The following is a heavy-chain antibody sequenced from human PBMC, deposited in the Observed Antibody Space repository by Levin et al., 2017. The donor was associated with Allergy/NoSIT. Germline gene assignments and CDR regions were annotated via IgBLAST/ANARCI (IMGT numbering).Heavy chain of an antibody. Sequence: PCAASGFTFSNYAMHWVRQAPGKGLEWVAVISYDGSNEYYADSVKGRFTISRDNSKNTLYLQMNSLRAEDTAVYYCARDIGNSSGRKGMDVWGQGTTVTVSS. D-gene: IGHD6-19*01. CDR1: GFTFSNYA. V-gene: IGHV3-30*04. J-gene: IGHJ6*02. CDR2: ISYDGSNE. CDR3: ARDIGNSSGRKGMDV.